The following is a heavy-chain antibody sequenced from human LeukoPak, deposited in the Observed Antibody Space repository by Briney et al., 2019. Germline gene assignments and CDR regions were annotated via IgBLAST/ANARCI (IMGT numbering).Heavy chain of an antibody. D-gene: IGHD2-8*01. J-gene: IGHJ4*02. CDR1: GFTFSSYG. CDR2: IRYDGSNK. CDR3: AKELDIVLMVYAIGFDY. V-gene: IGHV3-30*02. Sequence: GGSLRLSCAASGFTFSSYGMHWVRQAPGKGLEWVAFIRYDGSNKYYADSVKGRFTISRDNSKNTLYLQMNSLRAEDTAVYYCAKELDIVLMVYAIGFDYWGQGTLVIVSS.